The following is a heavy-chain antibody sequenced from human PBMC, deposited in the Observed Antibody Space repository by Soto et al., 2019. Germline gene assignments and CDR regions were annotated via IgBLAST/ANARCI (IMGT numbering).Heavy chain of an antibody. V-gene: IGHV4-31*03. Sequence: SETLSLTCTVSGGSISSGGYYWSWIRQHPGKGLEWIGYIYYSGSTYYNPSLKSRVTMSVDTSNNQFSLRLSFVTAADTAVYYCARRSSSNWSWFDYWGQGIQVTVSS. CDR3: ARRSSSNWSWFDY. J-gene: IGHJ4*02. CDR2: IYYSGST. D-gene: IGHD6-13*01. CDR1: GGSISSGGYY.